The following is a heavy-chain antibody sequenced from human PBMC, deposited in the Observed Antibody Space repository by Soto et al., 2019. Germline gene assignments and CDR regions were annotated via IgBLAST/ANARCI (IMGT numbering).Heavy chain of an antibody. J-gene: IGHJ5*02. D-gene: IGHD3-10*01. CDR3: ARASHRYYYGSGSYYES. V-gene: IGHV4-34*01. CDR1: GGSFSGYY. CDR2: INHSGST. Sequence: KTSENLSLTCAVYGGSFSGYYWSWIRQPPGKGLEWIGEINHSGSTNYNPSLKSRVTISVDTSKNQFSLKLSSVTAADTAVYYCARASHRYYYGSGSYYESWGQGTLVTVSS.